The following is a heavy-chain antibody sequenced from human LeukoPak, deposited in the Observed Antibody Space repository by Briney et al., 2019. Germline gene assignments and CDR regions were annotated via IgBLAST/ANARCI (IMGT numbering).Heavy chain of an antibody. D-gene: IGHD6-19*01. CDR1: GCIFSNYG. J-gene: IGHJ4*02. CDR3: AKDDSSGLDY. V-gene: IGHV3-30*02. CDR2: IRYDGSNK. Sequence: GGSLRLSCAASGCIFSNYGIHWVRQAPGKGLEWVAFIRYDGSNKNYVDSVKGRFTISRDNSKNTLYLQMNSLRPEDTAVYYCAKDDSSGLDYWGQGTLVTVSS.